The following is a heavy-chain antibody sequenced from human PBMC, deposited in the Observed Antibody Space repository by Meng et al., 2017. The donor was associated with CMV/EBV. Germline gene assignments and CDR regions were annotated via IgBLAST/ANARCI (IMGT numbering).Heavy chain of an antibody. CDR2: IYSGGSST. V-gene: IGHV3-23*03. CDR3: AKGGVSTTSGYYGMDV. CDR1: GFTFSSYA. J-gene: IGHJ6*02. D-gene: IGHD2-2*01. Sequence: GESLKISCAASGFTFSSYAMSWVRQAPGKGLEWVSVIYSGGSSTYYADSVKGRFTISRDNSKNTLYLQMNSLRAEDTAVYYCAKGGVSTTSGYYGMDVWGQGTTVTVSS.